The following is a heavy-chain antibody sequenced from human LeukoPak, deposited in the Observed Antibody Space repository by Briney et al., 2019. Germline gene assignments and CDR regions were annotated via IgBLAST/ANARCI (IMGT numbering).Heavy chain of an antibody. D-gene: IGHD5/OR15-5a*01. J-gene: IGHJ4*02. CDR1: GFTFGSYS. V-gene: IGHV3-7*01. Sequence: GGSLRLSCVGYGFTFGSYSMTWIRQAPGKGLEWVANIKPDGSEIHYVGSVEGRFTISRDNAKNSVYLQMNSLSAEDTALYYCARAFLPDNSVYRPFDYWGQGTLVTVSS. CDR2: IKPDGSEI. CDR3: ARAFLPDNSVYRPFDY.